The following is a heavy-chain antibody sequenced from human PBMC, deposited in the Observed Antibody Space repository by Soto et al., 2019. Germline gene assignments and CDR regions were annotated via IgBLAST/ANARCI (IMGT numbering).Heavy chain of an antibody. CDR2: INHSGST. V-gene: IGHV4-34*01. CDR3: ARMVRSSSGRRYYYGMDV. D-gene: IGHD6-6*01. CDR1: GGSFSGYY. Sequence: KTSETLSLTCAVYGGSFSGYYWSWIRQPPGKGLEWIGEINHSGSTNYNPSLKSRVTISVDTSKNQFSLKLSSVTAADTAVYYCARMVRSSSGRRYYYGMDVWGQGTTVTVSS. J-gene: IGHJ6*02.